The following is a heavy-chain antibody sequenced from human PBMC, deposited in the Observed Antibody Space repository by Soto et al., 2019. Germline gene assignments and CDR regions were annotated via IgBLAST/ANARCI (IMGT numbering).Heavy chain of an antibody. CDR1: GFTFSSYS. Sequence: GGSLRLSCAASGFTFSSYSMNWVRQAPGKGLEWVSYISSSSSTIYYADSVKGRFTISRDNAKNSLYLQMNSLRAEDTAVYYCARPLVRYYDSSGYSWGQGTLVTVSS. D-gene: IGHD3-22*01. CDR2: ISSSSSTI. V-gene: IGHV3-48*01. J-gene: IGHJ4*02. CDR3: ARPLVRYYDSSGYS.